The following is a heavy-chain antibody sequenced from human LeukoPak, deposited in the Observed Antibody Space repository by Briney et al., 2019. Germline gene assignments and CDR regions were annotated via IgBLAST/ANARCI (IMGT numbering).Heavy chain of an antibody. CDR2: INHSGST. CDR3: ANSWYYYDSSGLPKADAFDR. Sequence: SETLSLTCAVYGGSFSGYYWSWIRQPPGKGLEWIGEINHSGSTNYNPSLKSRVTISIDTSKNQFSLKLNYVTAADTAVYYCANSWYYYDSSGLPKADAFDRWGQGTLVTVSS. CDR1: GGSFSGYY. J-gene: IGHJ3*01. D-gene: IGHD3-22*01. V-gene: IGHV4-34*01.